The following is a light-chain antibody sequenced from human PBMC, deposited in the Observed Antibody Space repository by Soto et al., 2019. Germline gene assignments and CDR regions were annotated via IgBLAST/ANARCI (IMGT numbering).Light chain of an antibody. Sequence: DIQMTQSPSALSASVEDRVIITFRASQSIRNHVNWYKQTPGTEPKLRIVAASSLQSGVHSRFSGSRSGPDFTLTSSSLQPEDVATYYCQQSYSSPPTFGQGTKVDNK. CDR3: QQSYSSPPT. CDR2: AAS. CDR1: QSIRNH. V-gene: IGKV1-39*01. J-gene: IGKJ1*01.